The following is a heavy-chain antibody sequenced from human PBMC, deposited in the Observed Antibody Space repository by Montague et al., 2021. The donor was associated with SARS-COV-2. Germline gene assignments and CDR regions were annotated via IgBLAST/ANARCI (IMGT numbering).Heavy chain of an antibody. D-gene: IGHD3-10*01. CDR2: IYHSGST. CDR3: ARVHPLWFVELLLDYYYYDYGMDV. J-gene: IGHJ6*02. CDR1: GGSISSSNW. Sequence: SETLSLTCAVSGGSISSSNWWSWVRQPPGKGLEWIGEIYHSGSTNYNPSLKSRAIISVDTSKNYFSLQLSSVTAADTAVYYYARVHPLWFVELLLDYYYYDYGMDVWGQGTTVTVSS. V-gene: IGHV4-4*02.